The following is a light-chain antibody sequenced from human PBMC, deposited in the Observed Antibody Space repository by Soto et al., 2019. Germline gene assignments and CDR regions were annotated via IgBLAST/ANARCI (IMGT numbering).Light chain of an antibody. CDR1: SSNIGSNT. J-gene: IGLJ1*01. CDR2: SND. Sequence: QSVLTQPPSASGTPGQRVTISCSGSSSNIGSNTVNWYQHLPGAAPKLLIQSNDQRPSGVPDRFSGSQSGTSASLAISGLKSEDEADYSCAVWDDRLNGYVFGTGTKLTVL. V-gene: IGLV1-44*01. CDR3: AVWDDRLNGYV.